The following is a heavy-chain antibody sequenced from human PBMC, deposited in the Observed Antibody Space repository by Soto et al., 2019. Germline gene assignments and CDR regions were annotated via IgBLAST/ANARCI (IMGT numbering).Heavy chain of an antibody. D-gene: IGHD1-26*01. CDR3: ATAGWELGFDY. Sequence: PSETLSLTCAVYGGSFSGYFWTWIRQSPGKGLEWIGEINHRKSTNYNPSLGSRVTILIDTSKSQFSLKLTSVTAADTAVYYRATAGWELGFDYWGQGTLVTVPQ. J-gene: IGHJ4*02. CDR2: INHRKST. CDR1: GGSFSGYF. V-gene: IGHV4-34*01.